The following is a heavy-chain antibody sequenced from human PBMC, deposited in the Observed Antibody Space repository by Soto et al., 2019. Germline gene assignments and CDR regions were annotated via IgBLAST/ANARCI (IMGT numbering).Heavy chain of an antibody. J-gene: IGHJ5*02. CDR3: SLRPHTTTCYRLFNL. CDR2: INPSGGTT. Sequence: ASVKVSCKASGYTFTTYYIHWVRQAPGQGLEWMGIINPSGGTTTFAQKFQGRVTMTSDTSTSTVYMELSSLRSEDTALYSCSLRPHTTTCYRLFNLWAQGTLVTVSS. CDR1: GYTFTTYY. V-gene: IGHV1-46*03. D-gene: IGHD2-2*01.